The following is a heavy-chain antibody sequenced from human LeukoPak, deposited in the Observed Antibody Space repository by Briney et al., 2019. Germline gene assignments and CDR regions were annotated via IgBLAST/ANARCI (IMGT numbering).Heavy chain of an antibody. Sequence: ASVKVSCKASGGTFSSYAISWVRQAPGQGLEWMGGIIPIFGTANYAQKSQGRVTITTDESTSTAYMELSSLRSEDTAVYYCARGRWLQFDFARGTGYFDYWGQGTLVTVSS. CDR1: GGTFSSYA. V-gene: IGHV1-69*05. CDR3: ARGRWLQFDFARGTGYFDY. CDR2: IIPIFGTA. D-gene: IGHD5-24*01. J-gene: IGHJ4*02.